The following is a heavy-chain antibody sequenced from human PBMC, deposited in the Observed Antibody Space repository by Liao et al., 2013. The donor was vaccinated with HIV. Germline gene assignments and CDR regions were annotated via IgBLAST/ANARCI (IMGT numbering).Heavy chain of an antibody. CDR3: ARGPKGGVHFYYYMDV. CDR1: GGSFSAYY. J-gene: IGHJ6*03. V-gene: IGHV4-34*01. CDR2: VTHSGGT. D-gene: IGHD3-16*01. Sequence: QVRLQQWGAGLLKPSETLSLTCAVYGGSFSAYYWSWIRQPPGKGLEWLGEVTHSGGTNHNPSLKTRLTISVDASKNQVSLRLDSVTAADTAVYYCARGPKGGVHFYYYMDVWGKGTTVTVSS.